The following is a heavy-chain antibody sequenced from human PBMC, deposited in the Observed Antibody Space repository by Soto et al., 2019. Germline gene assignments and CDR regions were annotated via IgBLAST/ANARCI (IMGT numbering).Heavy chain of an antibody. CDR1: GFTFGDYA. D-gene: IGHD3-16*02. Sequence: GGSLRLSCTASGFTFGDYAMSWVRQAPGKGLEWVGFIRRKAYGGTTEYSASVKGRFTISRDDSKSNAYLQMNSLKTEDTAVYYCTRYKGYPSYYYYYGMDVWGQGTTVTVSS. CDR2: IRRKAYGGTT. V-gene: IGHV3-49*04. J-gene: IGHJ6*02. CDR3: TRYKGYPSYYYYYGMDV.